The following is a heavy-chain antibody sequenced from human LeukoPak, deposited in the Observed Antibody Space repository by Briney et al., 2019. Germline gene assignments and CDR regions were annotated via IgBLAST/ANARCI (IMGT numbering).Heavy chain of an antibody. V-gene: IGHV1-69*04. Sequence: ASVKVSCKASGGTFSSYAISWVRQAPGQGLEWMGRIIPILGIANYAQKFQGRVTITADKSTSTAYMELSSLRSEDTAVYYCARESGSHGAFDIWGQGTMVTVPS. CDR3: ARESGSHGAFDI. D-gene: IGHD1-26*01. CDR2: IIPILGIA. CDR1: GGTFSSYA. J-gene: IGHJ3*02.